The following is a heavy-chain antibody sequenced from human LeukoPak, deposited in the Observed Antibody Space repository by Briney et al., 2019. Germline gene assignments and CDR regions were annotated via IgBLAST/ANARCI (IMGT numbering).Heavy chain of an antibody. CDR3: ARDVLDITPY. J-gene: IGHJ4*02. CDR2: ISSDGSLT. CDR1: GFTFNIYC. V-gene: IGHV3-74*01. D-gene: IGHD2-15*01. Sequence: GGSLRLFCAASGFTFNIYCMHWVRQAPGKGLVWVSRISSDGSLTNYADSVKGRFTISRDNAKNTLYLQMDSLRADDTAVYYCARDVLDITPYWGQGTLVTVSS.